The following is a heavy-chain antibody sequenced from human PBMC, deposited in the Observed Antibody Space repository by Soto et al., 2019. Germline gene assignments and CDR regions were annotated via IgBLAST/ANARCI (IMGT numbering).Heavy chain of an antibody. CDR3: AKYLRRITIFGVVNYYMDV. Sequence: PGGSLRLSCAASGFTSNNYAVSWVRQAPGKGLEWVSSFTTDTSTYYADSVRGRFIISRGNSKNTLFLQMNSLRAEDTAVYYCAKYLRRITIFGVVNYYMDVWGKGTTVTVSS. D-gene: IGHD3-3*01. J-gene: IGHJ6*03. V-gene: IGHV3-23*01. CDR2: FTTDTST. CDR1: GFTSNNYA.